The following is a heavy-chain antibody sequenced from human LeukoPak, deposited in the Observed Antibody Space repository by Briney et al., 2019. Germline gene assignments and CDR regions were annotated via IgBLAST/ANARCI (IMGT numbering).Heavy chain of an antibody. D-gene: IGHD3-16*02. V-gene: IGHV4-34*01. CDR2: INHSGST. J-gene: IGHJ4*02. CDR3: ARGSISGYDYVWGSYRYYFDY. Sequence: KPSETLSLTCAVYGGSFSGYYWRWIRQPPGKGLEWSGEINHSGSTNYNPSLKSRVTISVDTSKNQFSLKLSSVTAADTAVYYCARGSISGYDYVWGSYRYYFDYWGQGTLVTVSS. CDR1: GGSFSGYY.